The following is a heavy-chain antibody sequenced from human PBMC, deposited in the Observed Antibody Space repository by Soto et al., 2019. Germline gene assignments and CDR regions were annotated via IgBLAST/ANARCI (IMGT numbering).Heavy chain of an antibody. CDR2: IIPILGIA. V-gene: IGHV1-69*04. CDR1: GGTFSSYT. D-gene: IGHD3-3*01. J-gene: IGHJ6*02. CDR3: ARDRSGYYGFWSGYSTHYYYYGMDV. Sequence: SVKVSCKASGGTFSSYTISWVRQAPGQGLEWMGRIIPILGIANYAQKFQGRVTITADKSTSTAYMELRSLRSDDTAVYYCARDRSGYYGFWSGYSTHYYYYGMDVWGQGTTVTVSS.